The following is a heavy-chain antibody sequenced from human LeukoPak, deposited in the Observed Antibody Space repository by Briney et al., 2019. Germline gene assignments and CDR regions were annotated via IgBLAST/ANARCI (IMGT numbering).Heavy chain of an antibody. CDR2: INPNSGGT. V-gene: IGHV1-2*02. CDR1: GYTFTGYY. Sequence: GASVKVSCKASGYTFTGYYMHWVRQAPGQGLEWMGWINPNSGGTNCAQKFQGRVTMTRDTSISTAYMELSRLRSDDTAVYYCARGYDYVWGSYRPIVYFDYWGQGTLVTVSS. D-gene: IGHD3-16*02. CDR3: ARGYDYVWGSYRPIVYFDY. J-gene: IGHJ4*02.